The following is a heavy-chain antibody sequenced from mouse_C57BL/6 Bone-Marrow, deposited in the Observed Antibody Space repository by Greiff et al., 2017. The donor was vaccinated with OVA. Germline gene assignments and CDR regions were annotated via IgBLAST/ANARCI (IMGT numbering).Heavy chain of an antibody. CDR1: GYTFTSYW. CDR2: IYPGSGST. CDR3: AIYYGSSRRYYAMDY. D-gene: IGHD1-1*01. Sequence: VQLQQPGAELVKPGASVKMSCKASGYTFTSYWITWVKQRPGQGLEWIGDIYPGSGSTNYNEKFKSKATLTVDTSSSTAYMQLSSLTSEDSAVYYCAIYYGSSRRYYAMDYWGQGTSVTVSS. J-gene: IGHJ4*01. V-gene: IGHV1-55*01.